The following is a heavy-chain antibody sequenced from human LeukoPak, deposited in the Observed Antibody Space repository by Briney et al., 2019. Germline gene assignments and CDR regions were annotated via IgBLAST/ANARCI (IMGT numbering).Heavy chain of an antibody. Sequence: PGGSLRLSCAASGFTFSSYGMHWVRQAPGKGLEWVAVIWYDGSNKYYADSVKGRFTISRDNSKNTLYLQMNSLRAEDTAVYYCARDLYGDYYFDYWGQGTLVTVSS. J-gene: IGHJ4*02. D-gene: IGHD4-17*01. CDR2: IWYDGSNK. CDR1: GFTFSSYG. V-gene: IGHV3-33*01. CDR3: ARDLYGDYYFDY.